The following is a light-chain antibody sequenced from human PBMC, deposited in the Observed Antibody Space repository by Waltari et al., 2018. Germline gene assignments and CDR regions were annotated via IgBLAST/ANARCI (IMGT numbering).Light chain of an antibody. J-gene: IGKJ2*01. V-gene: IGKV1-12*01. CDR2: TAS. Sequence: DIQMTQSPSFVSASVGDRLTLTCRASQGISSRLAWYQQKPGKAPKLLIYTASTLQSGVPSRFSGSGSGTEFTLIITTLQPEDFATYFCLQAYSFPRTFGQGTKLEIK. CDR3: LQAYSFPRT. CDR1: QGISSR.